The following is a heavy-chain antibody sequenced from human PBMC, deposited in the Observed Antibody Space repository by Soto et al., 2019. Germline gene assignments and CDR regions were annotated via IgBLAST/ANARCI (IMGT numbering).Heavy chain of an antibody. Sequence: SETLSLTCAVSSYSIRSGDYWAWIRQSPGKGLEWFGTISHSGDTFYNPSLRSRVTLSVDASKNQFSLELTSVTAADTALYYCARVHASGHGVDYWGQGTLVTVSS. D-gene: IGHD5-12*01. J-gene: IGHJ4*02. CDR3: ARVHASGHGVDY. CDR2: ISHSGDT. V-gene: IGHV4-38-2*01. CDR1: SYSIRSGDY.